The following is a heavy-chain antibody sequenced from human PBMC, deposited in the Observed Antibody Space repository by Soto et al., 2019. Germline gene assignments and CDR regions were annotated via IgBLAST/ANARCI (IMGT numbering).Heavy chain of an antibody. Sequence: GGSLRLSCAASGFTFCSYAVSWVRQAPGKGLEWVSVISGSDDSTYYADSVKGRFTISRDNSKNTLYLQMNSLRAEDTAVYYCAKRSSSSTFDYWGQGTLVTVSS. CDR1: GFTFCSYA. J-gene: IGHJ4*02. D-gene: IGHD6-6*01. CDR2: ISGSDDST. V-gene: IGHV3-23*01. CDR3: AKRSSSSTFDY.